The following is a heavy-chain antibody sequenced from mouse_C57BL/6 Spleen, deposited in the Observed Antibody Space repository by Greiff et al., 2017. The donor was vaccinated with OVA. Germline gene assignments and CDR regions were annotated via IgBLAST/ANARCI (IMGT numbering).Heavy chain of an antibody. CDR3: AIYYYGSTAWFAY. V-gene: IGHV1-26*01. J-gene: IGHJ3*01. Sequence: VQLQQSGPELVKPGASVKISCKASGYTFTDYYMNWVKQSHGKSLEWIGDINPNNGGTSYNQKFKGKATLTVDKSSSTAYMELRSLTSEDSAVYYCAIYYYGSTAWFAYWGQGTLVTVSA. D-gene: IGHD1-1*01. CDR1: GYTFTDYY. CDR2: INPNNGGT.